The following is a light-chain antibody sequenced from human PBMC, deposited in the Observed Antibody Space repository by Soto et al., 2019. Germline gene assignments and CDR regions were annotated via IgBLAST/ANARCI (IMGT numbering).Light chain of an antibody. CDR2: NVS. CDR1: SSDVGGYNY. J-gene: IGLJ2*01. CDR3: SSYTTSSTAV. Sequence: QSALTQPASVSGSPGQSITISCTGTSSDVGGYNYVSWYQQHPGKAPKLMIYNVSYRPSGVSDRFSGSKSGNTASLTISGLQAEDEADYYCSSYTTSSTAVFGGGTPLTV. V-gene: IGLV2-14*01.